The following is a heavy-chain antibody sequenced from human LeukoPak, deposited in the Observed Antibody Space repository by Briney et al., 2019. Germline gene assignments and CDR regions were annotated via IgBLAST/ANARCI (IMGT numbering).Heavy chain of an antibody. CDR1: GFTFSSYE. V-gene: IGHV3-48*03. CDR2: ISSSSGI. J-gene: IGHJ3*02. D-gene: IGHD3-22*01. CDR3: ARAKTYDYDTMGYYPDAFDI. Sequence: GGSLRLSCIASGFTFSSYEMSWVRQAPGKGLEWVSYISSSSGIFYADSVKGRFTISRDNAKNSLYLQLNSLRAEDTAVYYCARAKTYDYDTMGYYPDAFDIWGQGTVVTVSS.